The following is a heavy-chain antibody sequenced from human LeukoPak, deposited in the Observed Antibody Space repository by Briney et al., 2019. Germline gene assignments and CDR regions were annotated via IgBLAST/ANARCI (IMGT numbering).Heavy chain of an antibody. CDR1: GFTFSSYA. CDR2: ISYDGSNK. Sequence: GGSLRLSCAASGFTFSSYAMHWVRQAPGKGLEWVAVISYDGSNKYYADSVKGRFTISRGNSKNTLYLQMNSLRAEDTAVYYCVLETAAIARQYWGQGTLVTVSS. CDR3: VLETAAIARQY. J-gene: IGHJ4*02. V-gene: IGHV3-30-3*01. D-gene: IGHD2-2*02.